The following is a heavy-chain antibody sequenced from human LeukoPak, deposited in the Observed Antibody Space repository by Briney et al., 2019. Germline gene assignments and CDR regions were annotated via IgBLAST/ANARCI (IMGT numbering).Heavy chain of an antibody. J-gene: IGHJ6*04. V-gene: IGHV1-69*13. CDR2: IIPIFGTA. Sequence: SVKVSRKASGGTFSSYAISWVRQAPGQGLEWMGGIIPIFGTANYAQKFQGRVTITADESTSTAYMELSSLRSEDTAVYYCARAIRYFDWLLPFGVDVWGKGTTVTVSS. CDR1: GGTFSSYA. CDR3: ARAIRYFDWLLPFGVDV. D-gene: IGHD3-9*01.